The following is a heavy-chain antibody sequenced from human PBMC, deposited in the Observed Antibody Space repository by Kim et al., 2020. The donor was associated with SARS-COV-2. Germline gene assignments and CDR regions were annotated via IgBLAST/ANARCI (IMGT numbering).Heavy chain of an antibody. D-gene: IGHD2-8*02. CDR3: ARDLVQYYYGMDV. Sequence: AQTFQGRCTMTRDTSTSTVYMGLSGLRSEDTAVYYCARDLVQYYYGMDVWGQGTTVTVSS. J-gene: IGHJ6*02. V-gene: IGHV1-46*01.